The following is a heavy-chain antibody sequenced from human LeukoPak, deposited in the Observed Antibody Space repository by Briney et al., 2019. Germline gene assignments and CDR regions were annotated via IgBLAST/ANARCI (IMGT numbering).Heavy chain of an antibody. CDR1: GGSFSGYY. CDR3: ARDGFGYCTNGVCYTYYYYGMDV. J-gene: IGHJ6*02. CDR2: INHSGST. Sequence: PSETLSLTCAVYGGSFSGYYWSWIRQPPGKGLEWIGEINHSGSTNYNPSLKSRVTISVDTSKNQFSLKLSPVTAADTAVYYCARDGFGYCTNGVCYTYYYYGMDVWGQGTTVTVSS. V-gene: IGHV4-34*01. D-gene: IGHD2-8*01.